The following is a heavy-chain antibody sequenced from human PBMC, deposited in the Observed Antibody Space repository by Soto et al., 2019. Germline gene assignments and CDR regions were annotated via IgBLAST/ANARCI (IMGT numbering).Heavy chain of an antibody. CDR3: ARDPSNTSGRYQFFDF. J-gene: IGHJ4*02. CDR2: ISCYNGDT. D-gene: IGHD2-15*01. Sequence: QVQLVQSGTEVKKPGASVKDSCMASGYTFTHHGISWVRQAPGQGPEWMGWISCYNGDTKYAQNVQGRVTLTTDTSATTGDRELRRLRSDDTAVYYCARDPSNTSGRYQFFDFWGQGTLVAVSS. V-gene: IGHV1-18*01. CDR1: GYTFTHHG.